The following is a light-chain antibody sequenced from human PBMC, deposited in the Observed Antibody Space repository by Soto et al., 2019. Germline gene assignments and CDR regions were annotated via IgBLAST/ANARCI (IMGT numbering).Light chain of an antibody. CDR2: GAS. J-gene: IGKJ1*01. CDR3: QQYGTSPWT. Sequence: EIVLTQSPGTLSLSPGERAALSCRASQSVSSIYLAWYQQKPGQAPRLLIYGASSRATGIPDRFSGGGSGTDFTLTISRLEPEDFAVYYCQQYGTSPWTFGQGTKVDIK. CDR1: QSVSSIY. V-gene: IGKV3-20*01.